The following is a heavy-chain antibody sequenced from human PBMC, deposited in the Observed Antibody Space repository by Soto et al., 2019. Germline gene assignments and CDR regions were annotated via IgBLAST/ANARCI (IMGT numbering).Heavy chain of an antibody. V-gene: IGHV1-18*01. CDR3: ARQLESSGYSGAFDI. Sequence: SSVKVSCKASGYTFTSYGISWVRQAPGQGLEWMGWISAYNGNTNYAQKLQGRVTMTTDTSTSTAYMELRSLRSDDTAVYYCARQLESSGYSGAFDIWGQGTMVTVSS. J-gene: IGHJ3*02. CDR1: GYTFTSYG. CDR2: ISAYNGNT. D-gene: IGHD3-22*01.